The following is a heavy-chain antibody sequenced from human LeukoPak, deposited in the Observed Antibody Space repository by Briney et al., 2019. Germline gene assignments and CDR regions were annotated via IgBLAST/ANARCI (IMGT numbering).Heavy chain of an antibody. J-gene: IGHJ4*02. CDR1: GGTFSSYA. CDR3: ARGIWFGNLLYPYYFDY. CDR2: IIPIFGTA. D-gene: IGHD3-10*01. V-gene: IGHV1-69*06. Sequence: SVKVSCKASGGTFSSYAISWVRQAPGQGLEWMGGIIPIFGTANYAQKFQGRVTITADKSTSTAYMELSSLRSEDTAVYYCARGIWFGNLLYPYYFDYWGQGTLVTVSS.